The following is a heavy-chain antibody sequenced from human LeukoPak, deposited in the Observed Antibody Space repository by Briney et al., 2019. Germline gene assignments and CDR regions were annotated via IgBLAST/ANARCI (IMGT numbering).Heavy chain of an antibody. CDR3: ARSLRDSSGYYSDFDY. CDR1: GYTFTGYY. Sequence: ASVKVSCKASGYTFTGYYMHWVRQAPGQGLEWMGWINPNSGGTNYAQKFQGWVTMTRDTSISTAYMELSRLRSDDTAVYYCARSLRDSSGYYSDFDYWGQGTLVTVSS. J-gene: IGHJ4*02. D-gene: IGHD3-22*01. V-gene: IGHV1-2*04. CDR2: INPNSGGT.